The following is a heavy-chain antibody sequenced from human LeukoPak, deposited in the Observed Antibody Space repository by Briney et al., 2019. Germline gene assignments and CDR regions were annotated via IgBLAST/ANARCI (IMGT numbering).Heavy chain of an antibody. V-gene: IGHV3-11*01. D-gene: IGHD3-22*01. CDR3: ARMPYDSSGYDVYYFDY. CDR2: ISSSGITI. CDR1: GFTFSDYY. Sequence: GGSLRLSCAASGFTFSDYYMSWIRQAPGKGLEWISYISSSGITIYYADSVKGRLTISRDNAKNSLCLQMNSMRAEDTAVYFCARMPYDSSGYDVYYFDYWGQGTLVTVSS. J-gene: IGHJ4*02.